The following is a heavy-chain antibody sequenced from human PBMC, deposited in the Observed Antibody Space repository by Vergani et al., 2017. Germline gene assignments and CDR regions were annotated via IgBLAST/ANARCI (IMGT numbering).Heavy chain of an antibody. J-gene: IGHJ4*02. CDR1: GGSFSGYY. V-gene: IGHV4-34*01. D-gene: IGHD3-10*01. CDR3: ARFAGSGYFDY. CDR2: INHSGST. Sequence: QVQLQQLGAGLLKPSETLSITCAVYGGSFSGYYWGWIRQPPGKGLEWIGEINHSGSTNYNPSLKSRVTISVDTSKNQFSLKLSSVTAADTAVYYCARFAGSGYFDYWGQGTLVTVSS.